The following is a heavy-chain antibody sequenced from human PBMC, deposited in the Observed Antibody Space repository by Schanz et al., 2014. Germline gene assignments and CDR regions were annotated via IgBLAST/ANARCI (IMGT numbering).Heavy chain of an antibody. J-gene: IGHJ5*02. Sequence: VQLEQSGAEVKKPGSSVKVSCKASGGTFSSFGINWVRQAPGQGLEWMGRFIPILDVGNYAQQFQGRVTFTADKSSDTAYMELSSLRSEDTAVYYCAREVGLYDRGWFDPWGQGTLVTVSS. V-gene: IGHV1-69*04. CDR1: GGTFSSFG. CDR2: FIPILDVG. D-gene: IGHD3-22*01. CDR3: AREVGLYDRGWFDP.